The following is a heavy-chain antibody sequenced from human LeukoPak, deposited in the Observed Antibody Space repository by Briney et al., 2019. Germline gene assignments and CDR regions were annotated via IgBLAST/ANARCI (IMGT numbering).Heavy chain of an antibody. CDR2: INHSGST. V-gene: IGHV4-34*01. CDR1: GGSFSGYY. J-gene: IGHJ4*02. D-gene: IGHD3-22*01. Sequence: SETLSLTCAVSGGSFSGYYWSWIRQPPGKGLEWIGEINHSGSTDYNPSLKSRVTISVDTSKNQFSLKLSSVTAADTAVYYCARGSGSGYYGYFDYWGQGTLVTVSS. CDR3: ARGSGSGYYGYFDY.